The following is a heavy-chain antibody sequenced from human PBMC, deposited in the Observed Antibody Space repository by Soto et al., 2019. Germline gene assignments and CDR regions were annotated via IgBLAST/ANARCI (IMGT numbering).Heavy chain of an antibody. D-gene: IGHD3-10*01. CDR3: ARGRASGSYYLLDY. Sequence: ASVKVSCKASGNTFPSYDINWVRQATGHGLEWMGWINPNSGNIGYAQKFQGRVTMTRDTAIRTAYMEVSRLRSDDTAVYYCARGRASGSYYLLDYWVQGTLVTVSS. CDR1: GNTFPSYD. V-gene: IGHV1-8*01. J-gene: IGHJ4*02. CDR2: INPNSGNI.